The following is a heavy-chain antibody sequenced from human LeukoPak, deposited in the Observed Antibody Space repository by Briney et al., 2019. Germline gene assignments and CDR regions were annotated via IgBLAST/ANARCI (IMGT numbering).Heavy chain of an antibody. V-gene: IGHV4-34*01. CDR3: ARGAQTYYDKAPVDY. Sequence: SSETLSLTCAVYGGSFSGYYWSWIRQPPGKGLEWIGEINHSGSTNYNPSLKSRVTISVNTSKSQFSLKLNSMTAADTAVYYCARGAQTYYDKAPVDYWGQGTLVTVSS. CDR1: GGSFSGYY. D-gene: IGHD3-22*01. CDR2: INHSGST. J-gene: IGHJ4*02.